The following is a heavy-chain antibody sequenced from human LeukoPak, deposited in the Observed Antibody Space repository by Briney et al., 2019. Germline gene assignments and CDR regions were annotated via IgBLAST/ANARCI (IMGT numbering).Heavy chain of an antibody. Sequence: ASVKVSCKASGYTFPAYQMHWVRQAPGQGLEWMGWIIPNTGGANYAQRFQGRVTLTRDTSSATAYMELSGLRSDDTAVYYCARKAFGSSSWFVDFWGQGTLVTVSS. V-gene: IGHV1-2*02. CDR3: ARKAFGSSSWFVDF. J-gene: IGHJ4*02. CDR2: IIPNTGGA. CDR1: GYTFPAYQ. D-gene: IGHD6-13*01.